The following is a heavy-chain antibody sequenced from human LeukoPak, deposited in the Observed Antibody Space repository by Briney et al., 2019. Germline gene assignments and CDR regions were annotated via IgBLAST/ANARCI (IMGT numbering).Heavy chain of an antibody. CDR1: GGSFSGYY. V-gene: IGHV4-34*01. Sequence: SETLSLTCAVYGGSFSGYYWSWIRQPPGKGLEWIAEINHSGSTNYNPSLKSRVTISVDTSKNQFSLKLSSVTAADTAVYYCARGPKRFPRLNWFDPWGQGTLVTVSS. D-gene: IGHD3-3*01. CDR2: INHSGST. J-gene: IGHJ5*02. CDR3: ARGPKRFPRLNWFDP.